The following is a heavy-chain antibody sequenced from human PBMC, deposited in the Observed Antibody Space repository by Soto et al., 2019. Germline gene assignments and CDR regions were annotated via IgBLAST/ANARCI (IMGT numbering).Heavy chain of an antibody. Sequence: EVQLVESGGGLVKPGGSLRLSCAASGFTFNTYDMNWVRQAPGKGLEWVSSITTSSAYIYYADSLKGRITISRDNAKNSWFLQMNSLRAEDTAVYYCVRSGTARLLRHSWFDTWGQGTLVTVSS. J-gene: IGHJ5*02. CDR3: VRSGTARLLRHSWFDT. D-gene: IGHD2-21*01. CDR1: GFTFNTYD. V-gene: IGHV3-21*01. CDR2: ITTSSAYI.